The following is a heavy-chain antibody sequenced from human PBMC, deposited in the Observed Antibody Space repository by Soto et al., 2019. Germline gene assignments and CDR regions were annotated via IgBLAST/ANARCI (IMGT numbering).Heavy chain of an antibody. Sequence: ASVKVSCKASGYTFTSYYMQWVRQAPGQGLEWMGIINPSGGSTSYAQKFQGRVTMTRDTSTSTVYMELSSLRSEDTAVYYCASDSGGTGLLYWGQGTLVTVSS. D-gene: IGHD2-15*01. CDR1: GYTFTSYY. J-gene: IGHJ4*02. V-gene: IGHV1-46*03. CDR3: ASDSGGTGLLY. CDR2: INPSGGST.